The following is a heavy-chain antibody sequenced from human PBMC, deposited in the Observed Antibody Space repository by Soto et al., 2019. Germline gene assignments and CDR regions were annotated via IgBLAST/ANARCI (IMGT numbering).Heavy chain of an antibody. D-gene: IGHD6-19*01. V-gene: IGHV4-34*01. CDR3: ARPSGWYDY. Sequence: SETLSLTCAVSGGSSSGYYWSWIRQPPGKGLEWIGEINHSGSTNYNPSLKSRVAISVDTSKNQFSLKLSSVTAADTAVYYCARPSGWYDYWGQGTLVTVSS. CDR2: INHSGST. CDR1: GGSSSGYY. J-gene: IGHJ4*02.